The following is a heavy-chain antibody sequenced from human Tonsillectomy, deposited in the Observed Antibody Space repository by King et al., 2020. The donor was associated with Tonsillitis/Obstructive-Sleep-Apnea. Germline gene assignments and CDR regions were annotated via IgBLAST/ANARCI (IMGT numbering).Heavy chain of an antibody. Sequence: VQLVESGGGVGQPGRSLRLSCAASGFTFSNYSMHWVRQAPGKGLEWVAVISYDGTNKNYADSVKGRLTISRDHSKHTLYLQMNRLRADDTAVYYGARGGDLLFYYYYYYYFIDVWGTGTTVTVSS. CDR1: GFTFSNYS. D-gene: IGHD3-16*01. CDR3: ARGGDLLFYYYYYYYFIDV. V-gene: IGHV3-30*01. CDR2: ISYDGTNK. J-gene: IGHJ6*03.